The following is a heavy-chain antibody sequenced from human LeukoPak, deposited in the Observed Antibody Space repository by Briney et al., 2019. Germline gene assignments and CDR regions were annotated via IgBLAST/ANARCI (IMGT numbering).Heavy chain of an antibody. D-gene: IGHD3-3*01. Sequence: EASVRVSCKASGYTFTGYYMHWVRQAPGQGLEWMGWINPNSGGTNYAQKFQGRVTMTRDTSISTAYMELSRLRSDDTAVYYCARDWAYYDFWSGYSHDAFDIWGQGTMVTVSS. J-gene: IGHJ3*02. CDR3: ARDWAYYDFWSGYSHDAFDI. V-gene: IGHV1-2*02. CDR2: INPNSGGT. CDR1: GYTFTGYY.